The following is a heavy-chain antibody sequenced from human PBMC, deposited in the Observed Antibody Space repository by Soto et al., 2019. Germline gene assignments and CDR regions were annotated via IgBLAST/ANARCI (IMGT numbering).Heavy chain of an antibody. Sequence: GGSLRLSCAASGFTFSSFEMVWVRQTPGRGLEWISYISDSGGTRHCADSVKGRFTISRDNAENSLYLQMDNLRDEDTAVYYCARFPYYYGSGSYYNPDYLCPGTLVTASS. V-gene: IGHV3-48*03. CDR1: GFTFSSFE. CDR2: ISDSGGTR. D-gene: IGHD3-10*01. J-gene: IGHJ4*02. CDR3: ARFPYYYGSGSYYNPDY.